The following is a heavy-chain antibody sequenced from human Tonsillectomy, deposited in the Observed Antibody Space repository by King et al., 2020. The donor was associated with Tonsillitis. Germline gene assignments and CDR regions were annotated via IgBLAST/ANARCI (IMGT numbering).Heavy chain of an antibody. V-gene: IGHV3-30*01. CDR2: ISYDGSNK. J-gene: IGHJ4*02. CDR1: GFTFSSYA. Sequence: QLVQSGGGVVQPGRSLRLSCAASGFTFSSYAMHWVRQAPGKGLEWVAVISYDGSNKYYADSVKGRFTISRDNSKNTRYLQMNSLRTEDTAVYFCAGEQWLVPSPFDYWGQGTLVTVSS. CDR3: AGEQWLVPSPFDY. D-gene: IGHD6-19*01.